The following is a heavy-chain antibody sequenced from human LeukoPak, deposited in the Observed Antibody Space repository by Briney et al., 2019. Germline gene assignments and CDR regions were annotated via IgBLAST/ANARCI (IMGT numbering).Heavy chain of an antibody. J-gene: IGHJ4*02. CDR2: IYTSGST. CDR1: GGSISSGSYY. V-gene: IGHV4-61*02. CDR3: AGSYVWGSYRSEDY. Sequence: PSETLSLTCTVSGGSISSGSYYWSWIRQPAGKGLEWIGRIYTSGSTNYNPSLKSRVTISVDTSKNQFSLKLSSVTAADTAVYYCAGSYVWGSYRSEDYWGQGTLVTVSS. D-gene: IGHD3-16*02.